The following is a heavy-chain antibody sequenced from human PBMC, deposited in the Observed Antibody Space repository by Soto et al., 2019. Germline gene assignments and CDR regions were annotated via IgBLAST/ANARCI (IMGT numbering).Heavy chain of an antibody. CDR3: TISNSYGRGDF. D-gene: IGHD4-17*01. CDR1: GGTLNSYT. CDR2: IIPVFGTT. Sequence: QVQLVQSGAEVKKPGSSVRVSCKASGGTLNSYTISWVRQAPGQGLEWMGGIIPVFGTTDYAQKFQGRGTMTAAQSTGTAYLDLFSLRSDDTAIYYCTISNSYGRGDFWGQGTLVTGSS. J-gene: IGHJ4*02. V-gene: IGHV1-69*01.